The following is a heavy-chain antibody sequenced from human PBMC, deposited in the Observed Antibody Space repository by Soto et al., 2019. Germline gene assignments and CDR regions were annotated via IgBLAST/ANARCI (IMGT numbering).Heavy chain of an antibody. CDR3: AREIMGYSYGYCDY. V-gene: IGHV4-59*12. J-gene: IGHJ4*02. D-gene: IGHD5-18*01. CDR1: GGSISSYY. Sequence: SETLSLTCTVSGGSISSYYWSWIRQPPGKGLEWIGYIYYSESTNYNPSLKSQITISVDTAKNQFSLKLSSVTAADTAVYYCAREIMGYSYGYCDYWGQGTLVTVSS. CDR2: IYYSEST.